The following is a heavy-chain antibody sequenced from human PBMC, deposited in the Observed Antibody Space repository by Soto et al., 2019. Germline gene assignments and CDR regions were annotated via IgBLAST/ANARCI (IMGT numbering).Heavy chain of an antibody. CDR2: VSYDGSER. Sequence: QVQLVESGGGLVQPGRSLRLSCAASGFTFSSYGMHWVRQAPGKGLEWVAVVSYDGSERYYADSVKGRFRISRDNSKNALYLQMNSLRAEDTAVYYCAKSLFQEVSYFYGMDVWGQGTTVTVSS. CDR1: GFTFSSYG. V-gene: IGHV3-30*18. J-gene: IGHJ6*02. CDR3: AKSLFQEVSYFYGMDV.